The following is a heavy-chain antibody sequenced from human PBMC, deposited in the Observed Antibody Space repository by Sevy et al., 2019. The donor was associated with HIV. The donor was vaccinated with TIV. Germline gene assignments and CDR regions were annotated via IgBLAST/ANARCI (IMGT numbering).Heavy chain of an antibody. Sequence: SETLSLTCTVSGGSVGSGSYYWSWIRQPPGKGLEWIGYIYYSGSTNYNPSLKSRVTISVDTSKNQFSLKLSSVTAADTAVYYCARLWFGELLVNPRSDWGQGTLVTVSS. CDR3: ARLWFGELLVNPRSD. CDR1: GGSVGSGSYY. V-gene: IGHV4-61*01. D-gene: IGHD3-10*01. J-gene: IGHJ4*02. CDR2: IYYSGST.